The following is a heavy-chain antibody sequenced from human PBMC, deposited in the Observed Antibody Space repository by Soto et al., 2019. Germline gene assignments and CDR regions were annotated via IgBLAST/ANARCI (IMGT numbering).Heavy chain of an antibody. V-gene: IGHV1-18*01. D-gene: IGHD6-13*01. J-gene: IGHJ6*02. CDR1: GYNLREYG. CDR2: ISGDNVNR. Sequence: QVHLVQSGVEVKKPGASVKVSCTAHGYNLREYGVSWLRQVPGQGFEWMGWISGDNVNRRSSQRLQDRLTITTDTATNTACMELRSLRTDDTAVYFCGREGQQLAQEQYFQFDGVDVWGQGTSVTVSS. CDR3: GREGQQLAQEQYFQFDGVDV.